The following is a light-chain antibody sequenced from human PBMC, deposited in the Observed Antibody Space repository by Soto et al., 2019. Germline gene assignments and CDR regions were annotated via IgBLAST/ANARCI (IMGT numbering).Light chain of an antibody. J-gene: IGLJ2*01. V-gene: IGLV3-21*04. CDR1: NLGSKS. Sequence: SYELTQPPSVSVAPGKTARITCGGNNLGSKSVHWHQQKPGQAPVLVIYYDSDRPSGIPERFSGSNSGNTATLTISKVEAGDEADYYCQVWDSSSDHRVFGGGTKVTVL. CDR3: QVWDSSSDHRV. CDR2: YDS.